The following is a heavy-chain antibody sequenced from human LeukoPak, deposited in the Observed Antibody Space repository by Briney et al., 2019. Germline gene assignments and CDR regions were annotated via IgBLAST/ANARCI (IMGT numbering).Heavy chain of an antibody. CDR3: ARDYHGSYFDY. D-gene: IGHD1-26*01. Sequence: ASVKVSCKASGYTFTGYYMHWVRQAPGQGLEWMGWISAYNGNTNYAQKLQGRVTMTTDTSTSTAYMELRSLRSDDTAVYYCARDYHGSYFDYWGQGTLVTVSS. J-gene: IGHJ4*02. V-gene: IGHV1-18*04. CDR1: GYTFTGYY. CDR2: ISAYNGNT.